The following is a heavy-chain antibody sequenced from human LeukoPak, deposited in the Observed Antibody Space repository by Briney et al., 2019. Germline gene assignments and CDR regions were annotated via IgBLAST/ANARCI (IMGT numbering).Heavy chain of an antibody. CDR2: IHHSGGT. V-gene: IGHV4-38-2*02. Sequence: SETLSLTCTVSGYSISSGYYWGWIRQPPGKGLEWIGAIHHSGGTYYNPSLKSRVTISVDTSKNQFSLKLSSVTAADTAVYYCARDVYCSGGSCYSAFDIWGQGTMVTVSS. J-gene: IGHJ3*02. CDR1: GYSISSGYY. D-gene: IGHD2-15*01. CDR3: ARDVYCSGGSCYSAFDI.